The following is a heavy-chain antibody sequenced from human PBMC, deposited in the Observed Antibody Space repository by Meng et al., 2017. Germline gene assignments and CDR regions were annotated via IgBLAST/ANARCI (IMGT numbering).Heavy chain of an antibody. CDR1: GYSFTSYW. D-gene: IGHD2-2*02. Sequence: GESLKISCKGSGYSFTSYWIGWVRQKPGKGLEWMGIIYPDDSDTRYSPSFQGQVTISADKSISTAYLQWSSLKASDTAMYYCARTRVVVPAAIEGPYGMDVWGQGTTVTGSS. CDR2: IYPDDSDT. CDR3: ARTRVVVPAAIEGPYGMDV. V-gene: IGHV5-51*01. J-gene: IGHJ6*02.